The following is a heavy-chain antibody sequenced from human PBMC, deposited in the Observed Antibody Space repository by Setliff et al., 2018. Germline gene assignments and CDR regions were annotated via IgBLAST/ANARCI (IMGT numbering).Heavy chain of an antibody. Sequence: GGSLRLSCEAAGPTSSNYWMHWVRQVPGEGPVWVSRIDSDSRSISYADSVKGRFNITRDNRKNTVYLQMNSVRADDTAVYYCASRDDILTGHAYYNYYMDVWGKGTTVTVSS. J-gene: IGHJ6*03. CDR3: ASRDDILTGHAYYNYYMDV. V-gene: IGHV3-74*01. D-gene: IGHD3-9*01. CDR1: GPTSSNYW. CDR2: IDSDSRSI.